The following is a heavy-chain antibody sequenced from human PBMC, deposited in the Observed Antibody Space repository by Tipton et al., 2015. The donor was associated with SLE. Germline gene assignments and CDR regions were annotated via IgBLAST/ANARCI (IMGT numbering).Heavy chain of an antibody. Sequence: LRLSCTVSGGSISSDGYYWNWIRQPAGKRLEWIGYIYDRGTTNYNPPLMNRVTISLDTSESQFSLKLTSVTAADTAVYYCAGAQLGAWRFDSWGQGTLVTVSS. J-gene: IGHJ4*02. CDR1: GGSISSDGYY. D-gene: IGHD7-27*01. V-gene: IGHV4-61*10. CDR3: AGAQLGAWRFDS. CDR2: IYDRGTT.